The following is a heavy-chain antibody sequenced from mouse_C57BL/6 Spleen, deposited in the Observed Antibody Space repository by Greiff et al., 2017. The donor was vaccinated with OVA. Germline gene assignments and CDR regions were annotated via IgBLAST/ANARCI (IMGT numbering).Heavy chain of an antibody. V-gene: IGHV1-69*01. CDR1: GYTFTSYW. Sequence: QVQLQQPGAELVMPGASVKLSCKASGYTFTSYWVHWVKQRPGQGLEWIGEIDPSDSYTNYNQKFKGKSTLTVDKSSSTAYMQLSSLTSEDSAVYYCARYGNYPYYFDYWGQGTTLTVSS. CDR3: ARYGNYPYYFDY. CDR2: IDPSDSYT. D-gene: IGHD2-1*01. J-gene: IGHJ2*01.